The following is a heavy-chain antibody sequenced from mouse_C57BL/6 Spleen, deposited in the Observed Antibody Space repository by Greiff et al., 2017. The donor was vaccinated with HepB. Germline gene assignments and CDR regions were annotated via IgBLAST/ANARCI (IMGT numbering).Heavy chain of an antibody. CDR1: GYAFSSYW. Sequence: VQLQQSGAELVKPGASVKISCKASGYAFSSYWMNWVKQRPGKGLEWIGQIYPGDGDTKYNGKFKGKATLTADKSSSTAYMQLSSLTSEDSAVYFCARWVYYYGSRLSFDVWGTGTTVTVSS. V-gene: IGHV1-80*01. J-gene: IGHJ1*03. D-gene: IGHD1-1*01. CDR2: IYPGDGDT. CDR3: ARWVYYYGSRLSFDV.